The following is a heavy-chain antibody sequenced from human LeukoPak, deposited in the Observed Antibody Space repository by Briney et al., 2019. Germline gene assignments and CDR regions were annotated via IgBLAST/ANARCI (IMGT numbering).Heavy chain of an antibody. CDR3: AVGPHHYFDS. V-gene: IGHV4-59*10. Sequence: SETLSLTCAVYGGSFSSYYWSWIRQPAGKGLEWIGRIYTSGSTNYNPSLKSRVTMSVDTSKNQFSPRLSSVDAADAAVYFCAVGPHHYFDSWGQGTLVTVSS. CDR2: IYTSGST. J-gene: IGHJ4*02. CDR1: GGSFSSYY.